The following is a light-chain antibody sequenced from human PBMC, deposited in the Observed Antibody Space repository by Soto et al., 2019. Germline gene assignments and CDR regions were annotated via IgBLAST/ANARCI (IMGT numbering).Light chain of an antibody. J-gene: IGKJ2*01. CDR2: HVS. V-gene: IGKV1-5*01. CDR3: QHTTDFT. Sequence: DIQMTQSPSTLAASVGDTVTMTCRSSSKWLAWYQKKPGKAPKHLIYHVSNLERGVPPRFSGSTSGAESTLTITGLQADDLGTYYCQHTTDFTFGQGTKVEIK. CDR1: SSSKW.